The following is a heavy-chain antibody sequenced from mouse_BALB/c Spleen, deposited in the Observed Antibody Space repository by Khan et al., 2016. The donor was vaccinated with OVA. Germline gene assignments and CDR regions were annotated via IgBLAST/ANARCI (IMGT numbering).Heavy chain of an antibody. V-gene: IGHV1S137*01. CDR1: GYTFTDYA. CDR3: ARGGKFAY. J-gene: IGHJ3*01. Sequence: QVRLQQSGAELVRPGVSLKISCKGSGYTFTDYAMHWVKQSHEKSLEWIGVISSYYGIPEYNQKFKGKATMTVVRSSSTAYMELARLNTEASAIYYCARGGKFAYWGQGTLVTVPA. CDR2: ISSYYGIP. D-gene: IGHD1-1*02.